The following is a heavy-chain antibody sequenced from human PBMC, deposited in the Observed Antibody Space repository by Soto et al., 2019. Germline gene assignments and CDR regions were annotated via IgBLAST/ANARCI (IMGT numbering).Heavy chain of an antibody. CDR2: ISGSGDST. CDR1: GFTFSSYA. D-gene: IGHD1-26*01. V-gene: IGHV3-23*01. Sequence: EVQLLESGGGLVQPGGSLRLSCAASGFTFSSYAMRWVRQAPGKGLEWVSAISGSGDSTYYEDSVKGRFTISRDNSKNTLYLQMNSLRAEDTAVYYCARRGSGSYYDYWGQGTLVTVSS. CDR3: ARRGSGSYYDY. J-gene: IGHJ4*02.